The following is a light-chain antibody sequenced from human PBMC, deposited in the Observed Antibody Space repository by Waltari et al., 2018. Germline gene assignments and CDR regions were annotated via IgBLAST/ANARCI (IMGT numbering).Light chain of an antibody. Sequence: DIQLTQSPSTLSASVGDRVTITCRASQNTYTWLAWYQQKPGKAPKLLMFDASSLERGVSSRFSGSGSGTEFTLTINGLQPEDFATYYCLQHNSYPYTFGQGTKLEIK. CDR3: LQHNSYPYT. CDR1: QNTYTW. CDR2: DAS. V-gene: IGKV1-5*01. J-gene: IGKJ2*01.